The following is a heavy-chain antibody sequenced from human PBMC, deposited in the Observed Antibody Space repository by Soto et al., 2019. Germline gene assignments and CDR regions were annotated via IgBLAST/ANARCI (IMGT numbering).Heavy chain of an antibody. Sequence: GESLQISCKVSGYSFTSYWIGWVRQMNGKGLEWMGIFYPGDSDTRYSPSFQGQVTISADKSISTAYLQWSSLKASDTAMYYCARPRRSGGTPYYFDYWGQGTLVTAPQ. CDR3: ARPRRSGGTPYYFDY. J-gene: IGHJ4*02. CDR2: FYPGDSDT. CDR1: GYSFTSYW. D-gene: IGHD2-15*01. V-gene: IGHV5-51*01.